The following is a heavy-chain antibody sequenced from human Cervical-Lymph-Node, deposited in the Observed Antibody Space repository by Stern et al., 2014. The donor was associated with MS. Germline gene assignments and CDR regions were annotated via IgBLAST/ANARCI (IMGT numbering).Heavy chain of an antibody. V-gene: IGHV4-39*01. J-gene: IGHJ5*02. CDR1: GGSISSSSYY. CDR2: IYYSGST. CDR3: ARHPPYSSSPNWFDP. D-gene: IGHD6-6*01. Sequence: QVQLQESGPGLVKPSETLSLTCNVSGGSISSSSYYWGWIRQPPGKGLEWIGRIYYSGSTYYNPSLKSRVTISVDTSKNKFSLKLSLVTAADTAVYYCARHPPYSSSPNWFDPWGQGTLVTVSS.